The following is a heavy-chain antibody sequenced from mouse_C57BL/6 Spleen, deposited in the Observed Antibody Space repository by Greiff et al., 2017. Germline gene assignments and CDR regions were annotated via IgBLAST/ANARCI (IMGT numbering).Heavy chain of an antibody. CDR1: GFTFSDYG. V-gene: IGHV5-17*01. D-gene: IGHD2-3*01. CDR3: ARTRWLLFDY. Sequence: EVNLVESGGGLVKPGGSLKLSCAASGFTFSDYGMHWVRQAPEKGLEWVAYISSGSSTIYYADTVKGRFTISRDNANNTLFLQMTSLRSEDTAMYYCARTRWLLFDYWGQGTTLTVSS. CDR2: ISSGSSTI. J-gene: IGHJ2*01.